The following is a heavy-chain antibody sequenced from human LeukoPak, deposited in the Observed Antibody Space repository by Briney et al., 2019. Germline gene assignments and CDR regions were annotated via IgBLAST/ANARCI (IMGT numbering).Heavy chain of an antibody. CDR2: IYYSGST. J-gene: IGHJ5*02. D-gene: IGHD3-10*01. CDR1: GGSISSSSYY. CDR3: ARGGYYGSGNDFRFDP. Sequence: KASETLSLTCTVSGGSISSSSYYWSWIRQPPGKGLEWIGYIYYSGSTNYKPSLKSRVTISVDTSKNQFSLKLSSVTAADTAVYYCARGGYYGSGNDFRFDPWGQGTLVTVSS. V-gene: IGHV4-61*01.